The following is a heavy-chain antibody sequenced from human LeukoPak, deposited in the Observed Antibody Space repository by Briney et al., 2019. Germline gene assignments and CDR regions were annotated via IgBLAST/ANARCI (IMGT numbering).Heavy chain of an antibody. J-gene: IGHJ3*02. Sequence: SGGSLRVSCAASGSTFSSYSMNWVRQAPGKGLEWVSYISSSSSTIYYADSVKGRFTISRDNAKNSLYLQMNSLRAEDTAVYYCARDSLYSATCAFDIWGQGTMVTVSS. CDR1: GSTFSSYS. CDR2: ISSSSSTI. D-gene: IGHD1-26*01. V-gene: IGHV3-48*01. CDR3: ARDSLYSATCAFDI.